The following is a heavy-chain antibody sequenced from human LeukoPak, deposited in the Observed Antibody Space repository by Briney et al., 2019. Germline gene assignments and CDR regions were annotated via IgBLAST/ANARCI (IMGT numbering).Heavy chain of an antibody. CDR3: TRVFVGDEYSSSGY. J-gene: IGHJ4*02. Sequence: GGSLRLSCAASGFTYSRYYMHWVRQAPGKGLVWVSRINSDGSSTTYADSVKGRFTISRDNAKNTLYLQMNSLKVEDTAVYYCTRVFVGDEYSSSGYWGQGTLVTVSS. CDR2: INSDGSST. D-gene: IGHD6-13*01. CDR1: GFTYSRYY. V-gene: IGHV3-74*01.